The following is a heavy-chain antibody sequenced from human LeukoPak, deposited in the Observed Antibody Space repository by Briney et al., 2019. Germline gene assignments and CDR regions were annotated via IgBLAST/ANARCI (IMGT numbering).Heavy chain of an antibody. CDR1: GYTLTELS. CDR3: ATLDYYSSGSPY. CDR2: FDPEDGET. J-gene: IGHJ4*02. D-gene: IGHD3-10*01. V-gene: IGHV1-24*01. Sequence: GASVKVSCKVSGYTLTELSMHWVRQAPGKGLEWMGGFDPEDGETIYAQKFQGRVTMTEDTSTDTAYMELSSLRSEDTAVYYCATLDYYSSGSPYWGQGTLVTVSS.